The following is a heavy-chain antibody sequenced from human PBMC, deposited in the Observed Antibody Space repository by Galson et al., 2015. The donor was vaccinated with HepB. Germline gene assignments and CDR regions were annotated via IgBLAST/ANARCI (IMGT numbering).Heavy chain of an antibody. V-gene: IGHV1-2*06. CDR1: GYTFTGYY. CDR2: INPNSGGT. CDR3: ARDDSSGWPGDY. Sequence: SVKVSCKASGYTFTGYYMHWVRQAPGQGLEWMGRINPNSGGTNYAQKFQGRVTMTRDTSISTAYMELSRLRSDDTAVYYCARDDSSGWPGDYWGQGTLVTVSS. D-gene: IGHD6-19*01. J-gene: IGHJ4*02.